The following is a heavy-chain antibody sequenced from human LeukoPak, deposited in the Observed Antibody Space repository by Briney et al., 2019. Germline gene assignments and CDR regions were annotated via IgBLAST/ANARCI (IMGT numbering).Heavy chain of an antibody. CDR2: IYYSGST. CDR1: GGSISSYY. J-gene: IGHJ3*02. D-gene: IGHD1-14*01. Sequence: SETLSLTCTVSGGSISSYYWSCIRQPPGKGLEWIGYIYYSGSTNYNPSLKSRVTISVDTSKNQFSLKLSSVTAADTAVYYCAILGPEDAFDIWGQGTMVTVSS. V-gene: IGHV4-59*01. CDR3: AILGPEDAFDI.